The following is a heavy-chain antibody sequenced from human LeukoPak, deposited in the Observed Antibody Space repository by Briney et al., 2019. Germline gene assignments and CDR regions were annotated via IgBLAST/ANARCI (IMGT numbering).Heavy chain of an antibody. D-gene: IGHD3-10*01. V-gene: IGHV4-30-4*01. CDR1: GGSIGNADDF. Sequence: PSETLSLTCTVSGGSIGNADDFWSWIRQTPGKGLEWIGYIYHSGITTYNPSLNGRVTMSVDTSKNLLSLTLTSVTAADTAVYYCARTIIIPRYYGFDVWGQGTTVTVSS. CDR3: ARTIIIPRYYGFDV. CDR2: IYHSGIT. J-gene: IGHJ6*02.